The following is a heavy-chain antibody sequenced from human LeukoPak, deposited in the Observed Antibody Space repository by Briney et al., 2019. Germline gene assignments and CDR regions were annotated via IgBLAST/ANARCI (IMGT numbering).Heavy chain of an antibody. Sequence: GGSLRLSCAASGFTFSSYAMSWVRQAPGKGLEWVSAISGSGSSTYYADSVKGRFTISRDNSKNTLYLQMNSLRAEDTAVYYCAKEEMGYCSSTSCLGAFDIWGQGTMVTVSS. J-gene: IGHJ3*02. CDR1: GFTFSSYA. V-gene: IGHV3-23*01. CDR3: AKEEMGYCSSTSCLGAFDI. D-gene: IGHD2-2*01. CDR2: ISGSGSST.